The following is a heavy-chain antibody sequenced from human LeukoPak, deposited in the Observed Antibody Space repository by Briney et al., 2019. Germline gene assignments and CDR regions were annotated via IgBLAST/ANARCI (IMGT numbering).Heavy chain of an antibody. CDR3: ARIMVRGVITHFDY. V-gene: IGHV4-30-2*01. CDR1: GGSISSGGYS. Sequence: PSETLSLTCAVSGGSISSGGYSWSWIRQPPGKGLEWIGYIYHSGSTYYNPSLKSRVTISVDRSKNQFSLKLSSVTAADTAVYYCARIMVRGVITHFDYWGQGTLVTVSS. CDR2: IYHSGST. J-gene: IGHJ4*02. D-gene: IGHD3-10*01.